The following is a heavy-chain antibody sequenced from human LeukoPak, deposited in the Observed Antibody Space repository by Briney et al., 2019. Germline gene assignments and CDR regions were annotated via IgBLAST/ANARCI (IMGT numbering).Heavy chain of an antibody. D-gene: IGHD6-6*01. J-gene: IGHJ4*02. CDR1: GYSFTSYW. Sequence: GESLKISCKGSGYSFTSYWVSWVRQMPGKGLEWMGIIYPGDSDTRYSPSFQGQVTISADKSISTAYLQWSSLKASDTAMYYCARLMGPASSSKGNIDYWGQGTLVTVSS. CDR2: IYPGDSDT. CDR3: ARLMGPASSSKGNIDY. V-gene: IGHV5-51*01.